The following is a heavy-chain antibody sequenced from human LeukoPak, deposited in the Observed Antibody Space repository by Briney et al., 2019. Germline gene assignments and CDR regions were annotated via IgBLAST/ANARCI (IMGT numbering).Heavy chain of an antibody. CDR2: INPYSGGT. CDR1: GYTFTGYY. J-gene: IGHJ5*02. V-gene: IGHV1-2*02. CDR3: ARINKQWLVGGNWFDP. Sequence: ASVKVSCKASGYTFTGYYMHWVRQAPGQGLEWMGWINPYSGGTNYAQKFQGRVTMTRDMSISTAYMELSRLRSDDTAVYYCARINKQWLVGGNWFDPWGQGTLVTVSS. D-gene: IGHD6-19*01.